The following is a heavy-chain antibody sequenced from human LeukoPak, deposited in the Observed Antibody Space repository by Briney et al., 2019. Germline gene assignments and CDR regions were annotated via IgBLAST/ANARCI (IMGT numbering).Heavy chain of an antibody. CDR2: INHSGST. Sequence: SETLSLTCAVYGGSFSGYYWSWIRQPPGKGLEWIGEINHSGSTNYNPSLKSRVTISVDTSKNQFSLKLSSVTTADTAVYYCARGHYYNSSGYYAAIDYWGQGTLVTVSS. D-gene: IGHD3-22*01. V-gene: IGHV4-34*01. CDR3: ARGHYYNSSGYYAAIDY. CDR1: GGSFSGYY. J-gene: IGHJ4*02.